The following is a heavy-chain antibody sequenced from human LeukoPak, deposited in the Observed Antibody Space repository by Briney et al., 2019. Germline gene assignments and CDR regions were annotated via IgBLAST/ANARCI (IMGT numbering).Heavy chain of an antibody. Sequence: GRSLRLSCAASGFTFRSYGMHWVRQAPGKGLEWVAIISYDGSNKYYADSVKGRFTISRDNSKNTLYVQMNSLRAEDTAMYYCAKDVVDATNYYYYGMDVWGQGTTVTVSS. J-gene: IGHJ6*02. CDR1: GFTFRSYG. CDR2: ISYDGSNK. CDR3: AKDVVDATNYYYYGMDV. V-gene: IGHV3-30*18. D-gene: IGHD2-15*01.